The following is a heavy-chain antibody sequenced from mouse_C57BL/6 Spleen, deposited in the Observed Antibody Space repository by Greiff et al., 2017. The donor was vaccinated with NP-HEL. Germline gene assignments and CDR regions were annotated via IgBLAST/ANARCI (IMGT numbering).Heavy chain of an antibody. D-gene: IGHD1-1*01. CDR1: GYTFTRYW. J-gene: IGHJ1*03. CDR3: ARWGTVVAHWYFDV. CDR2: IDPSDSYT. Sequence: QVQLQQPGAELVMPGASVKLSCKASGYTFTRYWMHWVKQRPGQGLEWIGEIDPSDSYTNYNQKFKGKSTLTVDKSSSTAYMQLSSLTSEDSAVYYCARWGTVVAHWYFDVWGTGTTVTVSS. V-gene: IGHV1-69*01.